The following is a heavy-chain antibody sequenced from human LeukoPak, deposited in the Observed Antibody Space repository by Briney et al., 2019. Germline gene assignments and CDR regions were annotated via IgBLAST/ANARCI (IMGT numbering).Heavy chain of an antibody. CDR1: GFTVSSNY. CDR3: ARIVVNSIAVAHWFDP. J-gene: IGHJ5*02. Sequence: GGSLRLSCAASGFTVSSNYMSWVRQAPGKGLEWVSVIYSGGSTYYADSVKGRFTISRDNSKNTLYLQMNRLRAEDTAVYYCARIVVNSIAVAHWFDPWGQGTLVTVSS. CDR2: IYSGGST. V-gene: IGHV3-53*01. D-gene: IGHD6-19*01.